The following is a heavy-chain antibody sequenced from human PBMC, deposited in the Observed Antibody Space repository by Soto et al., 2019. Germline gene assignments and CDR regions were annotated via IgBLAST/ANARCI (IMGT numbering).Heavy chain of an antibody. Sequence: PSETLSLTCSFSVYLISSGYYWGWIRQTPGKGLEWLGSIDYSGRTYYNPSLKSRVSTSVDLSKNQFSLNLRSVTAADTAVYFCARDLSSGYDYYYFDYWGQGTRVTVSS. D-gene: IGHD3-22*01. CDR3: ARDLSSGYDYYYFDY. J-gene: IGHJ4*02. V-gene: IGHV4-38-2*02. CDR1: VYLISSGYY. CDR2: IDYSGRT.